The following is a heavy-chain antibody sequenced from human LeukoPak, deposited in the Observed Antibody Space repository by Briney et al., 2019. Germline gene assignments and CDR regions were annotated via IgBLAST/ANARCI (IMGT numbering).Heavy chain of an antibody. Sequence: GGSLRLSCAAYGFTISSYARSFLRRAPGKGLEWVSAISDDFGTYHADSVKGRFTISRDNSRNTLYLQMTSLRAEDTAVYYCARGISGHCTGANCYSLDYWGQGTLVTVSS. J-gene: IGHJ4*02. D-gene: IGHD2-21*02. CDR2: ISDDFGT. V-gene: IGHV3-23*01. CDR1: GFTISSYA. CDR3: ARGISGHCTGANCYSLDY.